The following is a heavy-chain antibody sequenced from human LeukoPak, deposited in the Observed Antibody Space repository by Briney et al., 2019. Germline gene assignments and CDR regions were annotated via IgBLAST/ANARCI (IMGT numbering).Heavy chain of an antibody. V-gene: IGHV3-7*01. CDR3: ARAPSEIGGYYPEYFRH. CDR1: GFAFSNYW. J-gene: IGHJ1*01. CDR2: IKEDGSIE. Sequence: GSLRLSCAASGFAFSNYWMSWVRQAPGKGLEWVANIKEDGSIEDYVDSVKGRFTVSRDNTKNTVSLQMNSLRAEDTGVYYCARAPSEIGGYYPEYFRHWGQGTLVTVSS. D-gene: IGHD3-22*01.